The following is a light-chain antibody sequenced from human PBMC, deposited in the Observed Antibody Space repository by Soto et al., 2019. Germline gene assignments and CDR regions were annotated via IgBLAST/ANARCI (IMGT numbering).Light chain of an antibody. V-gene: IGLV2-14*01. CDR2: DVR. J-gene: IGLJ2*01. CDR1: SSDIGGYNY. CDR3: SSYTSSSTVI. Sequence: QSALTQPASMSGSPGQSITISCTGTSSDIGGYNYISWYQQLPGKAPKFIIYDVRNRPSGVSNRFSGSRSGNTAPLTISGLQAEDEADYYCSSYTSSSTVIFGGGTKLTVL.